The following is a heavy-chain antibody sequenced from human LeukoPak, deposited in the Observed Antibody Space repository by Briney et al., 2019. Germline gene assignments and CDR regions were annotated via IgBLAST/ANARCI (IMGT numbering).Heavy chain of an antibody. CDR2: ISYDGSNK. CDR3: AKAPEADYDILTDY. J-gene: IGHJ4*02. D-gene: IGHD3-9*01. V-gene: IGHV3-30*18. Sequence: GGSLRLSCAASGFTFSSLAIHWVRQAPGKGLEWVAVISYDGSNKYYADSVKGRFTISRDNSKNTLYLQMNTLRTEDTAVYYCAKAPEADYDILTDYWGQGTLVTVSS. CDR1: GFTFSSLA.